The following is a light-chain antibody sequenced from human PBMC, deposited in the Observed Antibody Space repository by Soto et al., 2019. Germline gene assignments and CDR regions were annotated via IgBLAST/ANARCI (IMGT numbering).Light chain of an antibody. CDR3: HSFTNINNGV. Sequence: QSALTQPASVSGSPGQSITISCTGTSSDVGGYNYVSWYQQHPGKAPKLMIYKVSNPPSGVYNLVSGSKSGNTASLTISGLQTDDDAEDYCHSFTNINNGVFAAGTELTV. CDR2: KVS. CDR1: SSDVGGYNY. J-gene: IGLJ3*02. V-gene: IGLV2-14*01.